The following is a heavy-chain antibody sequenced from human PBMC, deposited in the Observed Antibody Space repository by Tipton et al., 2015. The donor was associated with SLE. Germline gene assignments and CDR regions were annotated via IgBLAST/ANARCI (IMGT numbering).Heavy chain of an antibody. CDR1: GFTFSSYS. Sequence: SLRLSCAASGFTFSSYSMNWVRQAPGKGLVWVSRINSDGSSTSYVDSVKGRFTISRDNSKNTLYLQMNSLRAEDTAVYYCAKGLRGYCSGGSCYGDAFDIWGQGTMVTVSS. V-gene: IGHV3-74*01. CDR3: AKGLRGYCSGGSCYGDAFDI. D-gene: IGHD2-15*01. J-gene: IGHJ3*02. CDR2: INSDGSST.